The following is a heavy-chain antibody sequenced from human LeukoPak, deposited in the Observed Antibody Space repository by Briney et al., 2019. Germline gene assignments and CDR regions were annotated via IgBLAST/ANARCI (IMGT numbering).Heavy chain of an antibody. Sequence: PGGSLRLSCTASGFTFSSYEMNWVRQAPGKGLEWLSYISSSGTTIYYADSVKGRFIISRDNAKNSLYLQMNSLRAEDTAVYYCARPPALNYWGQGTLVTVPS. J-gene: IGHJ4*02. D-gene: IGHD3-9*01. V-gene: IGHV3-48*03. CDR2: ISSSGTTI. CDR1: GFTFSSYE. CDR3: ARPPALNY.